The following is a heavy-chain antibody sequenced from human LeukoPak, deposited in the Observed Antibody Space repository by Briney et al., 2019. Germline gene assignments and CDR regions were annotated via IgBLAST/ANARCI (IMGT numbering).Heavy chain of an antibody. D-gene: IGHD2-2*02. CDR2: IYYSGST. V-gene: IGHV4-39*01. J-gene: IGHJ4*02. CDR3: AVLLGYCSSTSCYIRDY. Sequence: SETLSLTCTVSGGSISSSSYYWGWIRQPPGKGLEWIGSIYYSGSTYYNPSLKSRVTISVDTSKNQFSLKLSSVTAADTAVYYCAVLLGYCSSTSCYIRDYWGQGTLVTVSS. CDR1: GGSISSSSYY.